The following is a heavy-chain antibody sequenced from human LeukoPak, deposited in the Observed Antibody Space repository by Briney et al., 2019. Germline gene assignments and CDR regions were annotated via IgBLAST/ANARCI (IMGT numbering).Heavy chain of an antibody. D-gene: IGHD2-2*01. CDR1: GYTFTSYD. CDR3: ARGTGYCSSTSCYPSGHYYGMDV. CDR2: MNPNSGNT. J-gene: IGHJ6*02. V-gene: IGHV1-8*01. Sequence: ASVKVSCKASGYTFTSYDINWVRQATGQGLEWMGWMNPNSGNTGYAQKFQGRVTMTRNTSISTAYMELSSLRSEDTAVYYWARGTGYCSSTSCYPSGHYYGMDVWGQGTTVTVSS.